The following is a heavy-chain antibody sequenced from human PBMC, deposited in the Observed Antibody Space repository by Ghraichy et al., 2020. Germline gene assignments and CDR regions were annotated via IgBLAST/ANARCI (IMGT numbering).Heavy chain of an antibody. V-gene: IGHV3-21*01. D-gene: IGHD6-13*01. J-gene: IGHJ5*02. Sequence: GESLNISCAASGFTFSSYSMNWVRQAPGKGLEWVSSISSSSSYIYYADSVKGRFTISRDNAKNSLYLQMNSLRAEDTAVYYCARGAAAVAAKYWFDPWGQGTLVTVSS. CDR3: ARGAAAVAAKYWFDP. CDR1: GFTFSSYS. CDR2: ISSSSSYI.